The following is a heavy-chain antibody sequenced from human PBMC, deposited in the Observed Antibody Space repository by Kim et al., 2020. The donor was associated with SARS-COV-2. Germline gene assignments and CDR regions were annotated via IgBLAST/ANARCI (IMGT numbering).Heavy chain of an antibody. D-gene: IGHD2-21*02. CDR2: INPTGGST. V-gene: IGHV1-46*01. CDR1: GYTFVSYY. CDR3: ARDREAAVTAPQLWPTPYFDY. J-gene: IGHJ4*02. Sequence: ASVKVSCKASGYTFVSYYMHWMRKAPGQGLEWMGIINPTGGSTRYAQRFQGRVTMTRDTPTSTVYMELSSLRSEDTAVYYCARDREAAVTAPQLWPTPYFDYWGQGTLVTVSS.